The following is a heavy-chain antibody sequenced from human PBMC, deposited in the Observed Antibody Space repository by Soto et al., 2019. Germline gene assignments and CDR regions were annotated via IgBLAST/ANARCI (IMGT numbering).Heavy chain of an antibody. D-gene: IGHD3-22*01. J-gene: IGHJ3*02. CDR2: ISPYNGNT. V-gene: IGHV1-18*01. Sequence: QVQLVQSGAEVKKPGASVKVSCTASGYTFTSYGISWVRQVPGQGLEWMGWISPYNGNTNYIQKIQGRVTITTDPSTSTAYMELRSLRSDDTAVYYCARDDYDYDRSGFSLDAFDMWGQGTMVTVSS. CDR3: ARDDYDYDRSGFSLDAFDM. CDR1: GYTFTSYG.